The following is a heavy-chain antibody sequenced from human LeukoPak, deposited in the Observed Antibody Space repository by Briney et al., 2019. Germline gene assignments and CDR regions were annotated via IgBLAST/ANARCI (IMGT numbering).Heavy chain of an antibody. D-gene: IGHD1-26*01. J-gene: IGHJ4*02. CDR2: INPSGGST. V-gene: IGHV1-46*01. Sequence: VASVKVSCKASGYTFTSYYMHWVRQAPGQGLEWMGIINPSGGSTSYAQKFQGRVTMTRDMSTSTVYMELSSLRSEDTAVYYCARDLSGAPGDYWGQGTLVTVSS. CDR3: ARDLSGAPGDY. CDR1: GYTFTSYY.